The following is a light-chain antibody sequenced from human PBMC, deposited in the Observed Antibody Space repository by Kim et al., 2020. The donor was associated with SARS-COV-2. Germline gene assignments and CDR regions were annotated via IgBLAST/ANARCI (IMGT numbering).Light chain of an antibody. V-gene: IGLV3-9*01. CDR2: RDS. Sequence: ALGQTARITCGGNNIGSKNVHWYQQKPGQAPVLVIYRDSNRPSGIPERFSGSNSGNTATLTISRAQAGDEADYYCQVWDSSTAGVVFGGGTKLTVL. CDR1: NIGSKN. J-gene: IGLJ2*01. CDR3: QVWDSSTAGVV.